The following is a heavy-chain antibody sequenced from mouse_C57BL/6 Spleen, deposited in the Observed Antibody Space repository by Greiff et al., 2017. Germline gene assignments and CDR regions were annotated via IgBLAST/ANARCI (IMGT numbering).Heavy chain of an antibody. J-gene: IGHJ1*03. CDR1: GYTFTDYY. CDR3: ASRDGYYWYFDV. D-gene: IGHD2-3*01. Sequence: EVQLQESGPVLVKPGASVKMSCKASGYTFTDYYMNWVKQSHGKSLEWIGVINPYNGGTSYNQKFKGKATLTVDKSSSTAYMELNSLTSEDSAVYYCASRDGYYWYFDVWGTGTTVTVSS. CDR2: INPYNGGT. V-gene: IGHV1-19*01.